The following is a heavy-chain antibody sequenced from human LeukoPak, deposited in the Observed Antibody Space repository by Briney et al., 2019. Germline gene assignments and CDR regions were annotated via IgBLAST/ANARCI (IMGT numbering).Heavy chain of an antibody. CDR1: GFTFSDHY. CDR3: ASYSSGYWVDAFDI. J-gene: IGHJ3*02. Sequence: GGSLRLSCAASGFTFSDHYMDWVRQAPGKGLEWVGRTRNKANSYTTEYAASVKGRFTISRDDSKNSLYLQMNSLKTEDTAVYYCASYSSGYWVDAFDIWGQGTMVTVSS. D-gene: IGHD3-22*01. V-gene: IGHV3-72*01. CDR2: TRNKANSYTT.